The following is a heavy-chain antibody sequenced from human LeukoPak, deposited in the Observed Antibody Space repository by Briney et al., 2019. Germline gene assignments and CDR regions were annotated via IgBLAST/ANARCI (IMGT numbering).Heavy chain of an antibody. Sequence: PSETLSLTCAVYGGSFSGYYWSWIRQPPGKGLEWIGEINHSGSTNYNPSLKSRVTISVDTSKNQFSLKLSSVTAADTAVYYCARGFPLLEAYCGGDCYSSYYFGYWGQGTLVTVSS. CDR2: INHSGST. CDR3: ARGFPLLEAYCGGDCYSSYYFGY. CDR1: GGSFSGYY. D-gene: IGHD2-21*02. J-gene: IGHJ4*02. V-gene: IGHV4-34*01.